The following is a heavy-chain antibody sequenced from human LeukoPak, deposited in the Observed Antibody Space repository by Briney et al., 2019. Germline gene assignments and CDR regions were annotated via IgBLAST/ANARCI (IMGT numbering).Heavy chain of an antibody. CDR2: IWYDGSNI. V-gene: IGHV3-33*01. D-gene: IGHD2-15*01. Sequence: PGRSLRLSCAASGFMFSDYGMHWVRQAPGKGLEWVAAIWYDGSNIFYADSVKGRFTISRDNSKNALYLQMNSLRAEDTAVYYCARGRAATIDYWGQGTLVTVSS. CDR1: GFMFSDYG. CDR3: ARGRAATIDY. J-gene: IGHJ4*02.